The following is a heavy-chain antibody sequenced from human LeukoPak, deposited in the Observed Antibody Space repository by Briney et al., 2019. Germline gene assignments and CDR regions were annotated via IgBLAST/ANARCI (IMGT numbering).Heavy chain of an antibody. CDR1: GYASNAYG. V-gene: IGHV1-18*01. J-gene: IGHJ4*02. Sequence: ASVKVSCEPSGYASNAYGISWVRQAPGRGLEWLGWISGSNYNTNYAQMFRGRVTMTIDTSTITAYMELRSLTSDDTAVYYCPRDKSVATAPRHPFDYWGQGTLITVSS. D-gene: IGHD5-12*01. CDR3: PRDKSVATAPRHPFDY. CDR2: ISGSNYNT.